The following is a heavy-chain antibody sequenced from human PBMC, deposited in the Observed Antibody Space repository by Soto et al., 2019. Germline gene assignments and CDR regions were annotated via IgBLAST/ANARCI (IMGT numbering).Heavy chain of an antibody. V-gene: IGHV4-39*01. D-gene: IGHD3-22*01. Sequence: SETLSLTCTVSGGSISSSSYYWGWIRQPPGKGLEWIGSIYYSGSTYYNPSLKSRVTISVDTSKNQLSLKLSSVTAADMAVYYCARQVDSSGYFHAFDIWGQGAMVTVSS. CDR3: ARQVDSSGYFHAFDI. J-gene: IGHJ3*02. CDR1: GGSISSSSYY. CDR2: IYYSGST.